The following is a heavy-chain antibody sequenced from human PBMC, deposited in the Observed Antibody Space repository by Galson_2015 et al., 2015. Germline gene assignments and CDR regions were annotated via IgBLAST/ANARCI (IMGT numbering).Heavy chain of an antibody. CDR1: GFTFSSYW. J-gene: IGHJ4*02. D-gene: IGHD5-18*01. CDR2: IKQDGSEK. CDR3: ARVWPKLWGINFDY. V-gene: IGHV3-7*01. Sequence: SLRLSCAASGFTFSSYWMSWVRQAPGKGLEWVANIKQDGSEKYYVDSVKGRFTISRDNAKNSLYLQMNSLRAEDTAVYYCARVWPKLWGINFDYWGQGTLVTVSS.